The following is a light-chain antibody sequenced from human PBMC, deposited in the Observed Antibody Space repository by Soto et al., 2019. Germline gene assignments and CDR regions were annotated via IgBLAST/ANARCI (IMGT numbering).Light chain of an antibody. CDR1: SSDVGGYNY. CDR3: SSYTSSSTLV. J-gene: IGLJ1*01. CDR2: EVN. Sequence: QSALTQPASVSGSPGQSITISCAETSSDVGGYNYVSWYQQHPDKAPKLMIYEVNNQPSGVSNRFSGSKSGNTASLTISGLQAEDEADYYCSSYTSSSTLVFGAGTKVTVL. V-gene: IGLV2-14*01.